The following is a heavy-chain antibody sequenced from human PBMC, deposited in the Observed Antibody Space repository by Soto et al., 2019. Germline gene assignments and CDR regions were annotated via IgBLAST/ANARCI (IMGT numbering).Heavy chain of an antibody. Sequence: QVQLQQWGAGLLKPSETLSLTCAVYGGSFSGYYWSWIRQPPGKGLEWIGEINHSGSTNYNPSLKSRVTISVDTSKNQFSLKLSSVTAADTAVYYCAIGAYDSKNPRDAFDIWGQGTMVTVSS. CDR1: GGSFSGYY. D-gene: IGHD5-12*01. CDR3: AIGAYDSKNPRDAFDI. CDR2: INHSGST. V-gene: IGHV4-34*01. J-gene: IGHJ3*02.